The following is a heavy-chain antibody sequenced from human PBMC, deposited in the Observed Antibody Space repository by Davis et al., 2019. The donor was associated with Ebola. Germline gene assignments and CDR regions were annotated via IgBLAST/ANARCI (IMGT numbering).Heavy chain of an antibody. V-gene: IGHV4-59*08. CDR1: GGSISSYY. J-gene: IGHJ5*02. CDR2: IYYSGST. D-gene: IGHD2-21*02. Sequence: SETLSLTCTVSGGSISSYYWSWIRQPPGKGLEWIGYIYYSGSTNYNPSLKSRVTISVDTSKNQFSLKLSSVTAADTVVYYCARTAMTSISDLGLGYNYFDPWGQGTLVTVST. CDR3: ARTAMTSISDLGLGYNYFDP.